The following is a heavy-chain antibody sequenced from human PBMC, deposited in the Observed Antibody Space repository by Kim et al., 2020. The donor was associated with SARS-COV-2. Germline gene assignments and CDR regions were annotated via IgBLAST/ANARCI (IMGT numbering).Heavy chain of an antibody. CDR3: AKDVRGVIITGAFAI. Sequence: GGSLILSCAASGFTFDDYAMHWVRQAPGKGLEWVSCISWNSGIIGYADSVKGRFTISRDNAKNSLYLQMNSLSAEDTALYYCAKDVRGVIITGAFAIWGQGTMVTVSS. CDR1: GFTFDDYA. CDR2: ISWNSGII. V-gene: IGHV3-9*01. J-gene: IGHJ3*02. D-gene: IGHD3-10*01.